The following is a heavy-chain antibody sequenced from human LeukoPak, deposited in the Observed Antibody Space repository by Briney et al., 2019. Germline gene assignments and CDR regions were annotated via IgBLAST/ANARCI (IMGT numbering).Heavy chain of an antibody. D-gene: IGHD3-10*01. CDR3: AMMVRGVIIRPYYMDV. CDR1: GGSISTYY. V-gene: IGHV4-59*01. J-gene: IGHJ6*03. CDR2: IYYSGST. Sequence: SETLSLTCTVSGGSISTYYWSWIRQPPGKGLEWIGYIYYSGSTNYNPSLKSRVTISVDTSKNQFSLKLSSVTAADTAVYYCAMMVRGVIIRPYYMDVWGKGTTVTVSS.